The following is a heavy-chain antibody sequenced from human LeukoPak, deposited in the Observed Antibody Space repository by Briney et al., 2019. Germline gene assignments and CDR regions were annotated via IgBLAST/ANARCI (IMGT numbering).Heavy chain of an antibody. J-gene: IGHJ6*02. CDR1: GYTFTSYD. Sequence: VASVKVSCKASGYTFTSYDINWVRQATGQGLEWMGWMNPNSGNTGYAQKFQGRVTMTRNTSISTAYMELSSLRSEDTAVYYCARGNRSSSSGWFNSRYYYGMDVWGQGTTVTVSS. CDR2: MNPNSGNT. V-gene: IGHV1-8*01. D-gene: IGHD6-19*01. CDR3: ARGNRSSSSGWFNSRYYYGMDV.